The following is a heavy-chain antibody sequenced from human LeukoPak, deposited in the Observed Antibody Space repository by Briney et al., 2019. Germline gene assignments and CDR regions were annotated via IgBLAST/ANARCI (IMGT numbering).Heavy chain of an antibody. CDR2: ISSSGSTI. Sequence: PGGSLRLSCAASGFTFSNYYMSWIRQAPGKGLEWVSYISSSGSTIYYADSVKGRFTISRDNAKNSLYLQMNSLRAEDTAVYYCARMDESYYYYYMDVWGKGTTVTVSS. CDR1: GFTFSNYY. CDR3: ARMDESYYYYYMDV. J-gene: IGHJ6*03. D-gene: IGHD3/OR15-3a*01. V-gene: IGHV3-11*04.